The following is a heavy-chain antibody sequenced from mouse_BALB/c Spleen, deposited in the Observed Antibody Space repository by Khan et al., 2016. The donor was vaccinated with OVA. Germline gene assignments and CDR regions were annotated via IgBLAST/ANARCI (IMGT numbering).Heavy chain of an antibody. D-gene: IGHD2-10*01. V-gene: IGHV2-6-1*01. CDR2: IWSDGST. J-gene: IGHJ4*01. CDR1: GFSLTNYG. Sequence: VQLKESGPGLVAPSQSLSITCPISGFSLTNYGIHWVRQPPGKGLEWLVVIWSDGSTTYHSALKSRLTISKANSNSQVFLTMNSLQTDDTAEYFCARQPYYHYNIMDYWGQGTSVTVSS. CDR3: ARQPYYHYNIMDY.